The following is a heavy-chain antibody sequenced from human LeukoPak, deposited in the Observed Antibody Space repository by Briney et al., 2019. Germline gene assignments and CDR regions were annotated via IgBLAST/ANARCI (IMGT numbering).Heavy chain of an antibody. J-gene: IGHJ6*02. Sequence: GGSLRLSCAASGFTFSSYAMSRVRQAPGKGLEWVSAISGSGGSTYYADSVKGRFTISRDNSKNTLYLQMNSLRAEDTAVYYCAEDLVAVARYYYYYGMDVWGQGTTVTVSS. D-gene: IGHD6-19*01. V-gene: IGHV3-23*01. CDR1: GFTFSSYA. CDR3: AEDLVAVARYYYYYGMDV. CDR2: ISGSGGST.